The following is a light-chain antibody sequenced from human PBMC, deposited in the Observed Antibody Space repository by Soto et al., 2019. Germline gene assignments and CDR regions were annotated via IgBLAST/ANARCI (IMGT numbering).Light chain of an antibody. J-gene: IGLJ2*01. Sequence: QSALTQPASVSGSPGQSITISCTGTSSDVGSYNFVSWYQQCPGRAPKLMIFEVTKRPSGVSNRFSGSKSGNTASLTISGLQAEDEADYYCCSYAGGGTPVVFRGGTKLTVL. CDR2: EVT. V-gene: IGLV2-23*02. CDR3: CSYAGGGTPVV. CDR1: SSDVGSYNF.